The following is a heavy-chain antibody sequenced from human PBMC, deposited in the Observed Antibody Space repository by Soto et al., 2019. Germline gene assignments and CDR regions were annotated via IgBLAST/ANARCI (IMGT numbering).Heavy chain of an antibody. D-gene: IGHD2-2*01. V-gene: IGHV4-4*07. Sequence: QVQLQESGPGLVKPSETLSLTCTVSGGSISSYYWSWIRQPAGKGLEWIGRIYTSGSTNYNPSLKSRVTMSVDPSKNQFSLKLSSVTAADTAVYYCARDEGGYCSSTSCYDYYYGMDVWGQGTTVTVSS. CDR1: GGSISSYY. J-gene: IGHJ6*02. CDR2: IYTSGST. CDR3: ARDEGGYCSSTSCYDYYYGMDV.